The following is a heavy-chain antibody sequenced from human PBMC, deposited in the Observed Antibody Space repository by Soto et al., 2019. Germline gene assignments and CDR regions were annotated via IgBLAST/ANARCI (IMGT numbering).Heavy chain of an antibody. D-gene: IGHD3-10*01. J-gene: IGHJ6*02. V-gene: IGHV1-69*01. CDR2: IIPIFGTA. CDR3: ARAPGVGAGSDYATNYSYYGMDV. Sequence: QVQLVQSGAEVKKPGSSVKVSCKASGGTFSSYAISWVRQAPGQGLEWMGGIIPIFGTANYAQKFQGRVTLTADESTSTAYMELSSLRSEDTAVYYCARAPGVGAGSDYATNYSYYGMDVWGQGTTVTVSS. CDR1: GGTFSSYA.